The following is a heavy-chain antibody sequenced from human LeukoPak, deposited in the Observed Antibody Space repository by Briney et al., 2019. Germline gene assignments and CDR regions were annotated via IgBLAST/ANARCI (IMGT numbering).Heavy chain of an antibody. D-gene: IGHD5-24*01. CDR2: IGIDSGNT. J-gene: IGHJ4*02. Sequence: GGSLRLSCAASGFTFSDYSMNWVRQAPGKGLEWISYIGIDSGNTNYADSAKGQFTISGDKAKNSLYLQMNSLRVEDTAVYYCARDYKYAFDNWGQGTLVTVS. V-gene: IGHV3-48*01. CDR3: ARDYKYAFDN. CDR1: GFTFSDYS.